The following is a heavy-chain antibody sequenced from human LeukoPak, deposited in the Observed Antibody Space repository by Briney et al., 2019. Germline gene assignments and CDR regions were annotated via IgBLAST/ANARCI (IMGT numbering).Heavy chain of an antibody. CDR3: ARIPSSSWFSYYYYMDV. J-gene: IGHJ6*03. D-gene: IGHD6-13*01. V-gene: IGHV4-39*07. Sequence: SETLSLTCTVSGGSISSSSYYWGWIRQPPGKGLEWIGSIYYSGSTYYNPSLKSRVTISVDTSKNQFSLKLSSVTAADTAVYYCARIPSSSWFSYYYYMDVWGKGTTVTVSS. CDR2: IYYSGST. CDR1: GGSISSSSYY.